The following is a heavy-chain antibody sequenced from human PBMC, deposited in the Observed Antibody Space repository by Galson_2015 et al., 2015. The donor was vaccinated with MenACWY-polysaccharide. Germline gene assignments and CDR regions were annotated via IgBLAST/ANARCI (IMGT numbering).Heavy chain of an antibody. D-gene: IGHD4-17*01. CDR2: IIPILGIA. J-gene: IGHJ6*02. CDR3: ASHNGDARGMDYYYYGMDV. CDR1: GGTFSSYA. V-gene: IGHV1-69*04. Sequence: SVKVSCKASGGTFSSYAISWVRQAPGQGLEWMGRIIPILGIANYAQKFQGRVTITADKSTSTAYMELSSLRSEDTAVYYCASHNGDARGMDYYYYGMDVWGQGTTVTVSS.